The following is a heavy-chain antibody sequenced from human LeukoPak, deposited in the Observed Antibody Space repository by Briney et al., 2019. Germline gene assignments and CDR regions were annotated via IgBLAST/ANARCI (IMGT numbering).Heavy chain of an antibody. J-gene: IGHJ4*02. CDR3: TTEHPILWELQTPGDY. Sequence: GGSLRLSCAASGFTFSNAWMSWVRQAPGKGLEWVGRIKSKTDGGTTDYAAPVKGRFTISRDDSKNTLYLQMNSLKTEDTAVYYCTTEHPILWELQTPGDYWGQGTLVTVSS. V-gene: IGHV3-15*01. D-gene: IGHD1-26*01. CDR1: GFTFSNAW. CDR2: IKSKTDGGTT.